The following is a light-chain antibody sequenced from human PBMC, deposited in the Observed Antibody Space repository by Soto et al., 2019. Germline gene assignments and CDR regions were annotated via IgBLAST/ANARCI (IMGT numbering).Light chain of an antibody. V-gene: IGLV4-69*01. CDR2: LNSDGTH. CDR1: SGHSNYA. J-gene: IGLJ2*01. Sequence: QPVLTQSPSASASLGASVKLTCTLSSGHSNYAIAWHQQQPEKGPRYLMKLNSDGTHSKGDGIPDRFSGSSSGAERYLSISSLQSADEADYYCQTWGTGIQVFGGGTKVTVL. CDR3: QTWGTGIQV.